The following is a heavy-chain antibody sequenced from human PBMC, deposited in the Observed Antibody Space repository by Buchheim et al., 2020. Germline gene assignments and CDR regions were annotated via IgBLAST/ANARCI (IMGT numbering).Heavy chain of an antibody. J-gene: IGHJ4*02. CDR3: AREGGSGSYATYFDY. D-gene: IGHD3-10*01. V-gene: IGHV4-34*01. CDR1: GGSFSGYY. Sequence: QVQLQQWGAGLLKPSETLSLTCAVYGGSFSGYYWSWIRQPPGKGLEWIGEITHSGSTNYNPSLKSRVTISVDTSKNQFSLTLSSVTAADTAVYYCAREGGSGSYATYFDYWGQGTL. CDR2: ITHSGST.